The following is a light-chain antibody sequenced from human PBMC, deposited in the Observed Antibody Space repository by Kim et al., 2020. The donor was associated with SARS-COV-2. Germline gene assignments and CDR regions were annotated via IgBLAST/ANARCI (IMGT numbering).Light chain of an antibody. V-gene: IGLV1-51*01. CDR2: NNN. CDR3: GTWDSSLSAWV. CDR1: SSNIGNSY. Sequence: QSVLTQPPSVSAAPGQKVTISCSGSSSNIGNSYVSWYQQLPGTAPKLLIYNNNNRPSGIPDRFSGSKSGTSATLGITGLQTGDEADYYCGTWDSSLSAWVFGGGTQLTVL. J-gene: IGLJ3*02.